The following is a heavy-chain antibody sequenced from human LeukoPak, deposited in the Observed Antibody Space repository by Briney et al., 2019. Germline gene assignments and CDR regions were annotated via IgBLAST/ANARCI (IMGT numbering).Heavy chain of an antibody. J-gene: IGHJ4*02. CDR3: ASSKDHYCRY. Sequence: GGSLRLSCAASGFSFSDSWMTWVRQTPGKGLQWVASIHQDAGEKQYVDSVRGRFTISRDNARNSLYLQMNSLRVEDTAVYYRASSKDHYCRYWGQGTLVTVSS. V-gene: IGHV3-7*05. CDR2: IHQDAGEK. CDR1: GFSFSDSW.